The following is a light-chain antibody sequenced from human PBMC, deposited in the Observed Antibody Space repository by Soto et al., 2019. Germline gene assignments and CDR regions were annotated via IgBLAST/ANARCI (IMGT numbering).Light chain of an antibody. CDR2: DNN. CDR3: GTWDSSLNTYV. V-gene: IGLV1-51*01. Sequence: QSVLTQPPSVSAAPGQKGTISCSGGSSNIGNNYVSWYQQLPGTAPKLLIYDNNKRPSGIPDRFSGSKSGTSATLGITGPQTGDEADYYCGTWDSSLNTYVFGTGTKVTVL. CDR1: SSNIGNNY. J-gene: IGLJ1*01.